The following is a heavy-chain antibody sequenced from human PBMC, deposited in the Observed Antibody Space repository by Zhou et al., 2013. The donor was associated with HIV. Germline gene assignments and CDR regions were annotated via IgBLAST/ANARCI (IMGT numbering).Heavy chain of an antibody. CDR3: ARDLLRYSSSWYDYYYYYMDV. CDR2: IIPIFGTA. Sequence: QVQLVQSGAEVKKPGSSVKVSCKASGGTFSSYAISWVRQAPGQGLEWMGGIIPIFGTANYAQKFQGRVTITTDESTSTAYMELSSLRSEDTAVYYCARDLLRYSSSWYDYYYYYMDVWGKGTTGHRLL. CDR1: GGTFSSYA. J-gene: IGHJ6*03. D-gene: IGHD6-13*01. V-gene: IGHV1-69*05.